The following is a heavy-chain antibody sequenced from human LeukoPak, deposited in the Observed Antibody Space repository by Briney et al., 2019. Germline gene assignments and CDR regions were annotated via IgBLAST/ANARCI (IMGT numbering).Heavy chain of an antibody. V-gene: IGHV1-18*01. CDR1: GYTFTNYG. D-gene: IGHD2-2*02. Sequence: ASVKVSCKASGYTFTNYGISWVRQAPGQGLEWMGWISPYNGNTHYAQRLQGRVTMTTDTSTTTAYMELRSLRFDDTAVYYCARAACSSTACYSPWGQGTLVTVSS. J-gene: IGHJ5*02. CDR2: ISPYNGNT. CDR3: ARAACSSTACYSP.